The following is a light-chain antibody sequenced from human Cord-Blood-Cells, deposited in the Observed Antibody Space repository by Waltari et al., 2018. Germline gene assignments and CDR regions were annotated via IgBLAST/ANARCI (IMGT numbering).Light chain of an antibody. CDR1: SSDVGGYNY. J-gene: IGLJ1*01. CDR2: DVS. V-gene: IGLV2-11*02. CDR3: CSYAGSYTYV. Sequence: QSALTPPRSVSGSPGQSVTISCTGTSSDVGGYNYVSWYQHNPGKAPKLMIYDVSKRPSGVPDRFSGSKSGNTASLTISGLQAEDEADYYCCSYAGSYTYVFGTGTKVTVL.